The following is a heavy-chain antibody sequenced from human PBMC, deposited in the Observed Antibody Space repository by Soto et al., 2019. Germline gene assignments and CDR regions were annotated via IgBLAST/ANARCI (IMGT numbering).Heavy chain of an antibody. CDR3: ARVNLSNYYYYGLDV. D-gene: IGHD2-2*01. V-gene: IGHV3-11*01. J-gene: IGHJ6*02. Sequence: GGSLRLSCAASGFTFSDYYMSWIRQAPGKGLEWVSYISSSDDTIKYADSVKGRFTISRDNAKNSLYLQMNSLRAEDTAVYYCARVNLSNYYYYGLDVWGQGTTVTVYS. CDR2: ISSSDDTI. CDR1: GFTFSDYY.